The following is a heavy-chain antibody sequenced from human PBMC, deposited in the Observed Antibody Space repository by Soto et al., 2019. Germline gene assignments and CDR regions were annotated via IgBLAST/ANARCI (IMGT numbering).Heavy chain of an antibody. CDR1: GFTFSRYG. CDR2: IVRGGGQK. Sequence: QVHLVESGGGVVQPGRPLRLSCAASGFTFSRYGMHWVRQAPGKGLEWVGVIVRGGGQKQYADSVRGRFTISRDNSKNTLYLAMNSVPVEGTAVYYCARDDEFEDNGLDYWGQGTLVTASS. V-gene: IGHV3-33*01. D-gene: IGHD1-1*01. CDR3: ARDDEFEDNGLDY. J-gene: IGHJ4*02.